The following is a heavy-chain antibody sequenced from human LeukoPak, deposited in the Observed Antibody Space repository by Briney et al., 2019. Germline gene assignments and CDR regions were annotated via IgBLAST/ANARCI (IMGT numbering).Heavy chain of an antibody. Sequence: GGSLRLSCAASGFTFSSYWMSWVRQAPGKGLEWVANIKQDGSEKYYVDSVKGRFTISRDNAKNSLYLQMNSLRAEDTAVYYCARGPPLRGVILYYFDYWGQGTLVTVSS. J-gene: IGHJ4*02. CDR3: ARGPPLRGVILYYFDY. CDR1: GFTFSSYW. CDR2: IKQDGSEK. D-gene: IGHD3-10*01. V-gene: IGHV3-7*02.